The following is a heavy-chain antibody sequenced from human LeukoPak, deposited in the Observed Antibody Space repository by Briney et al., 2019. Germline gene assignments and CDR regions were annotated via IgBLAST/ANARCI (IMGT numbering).Heavy chain of an antibody. CDR2: INHSGST. V-gene: IGHV4-34*01. CDR3: ASQPPHIAAAGQDDP. J-gene: IGHJ5*02. D-gene: IGHD6-13*01. CDR1: GGSFSGYY. Sequence: SETLSLTCAVYGGSFSGYYWSWIRQPPGKGLEWIGEINHSGSTNYNPSPKSRVTISIDTSKNQFSLQLSSVTAADTAVYYCASQPPHIAAAGQDDPWGQGTLVTVSS.